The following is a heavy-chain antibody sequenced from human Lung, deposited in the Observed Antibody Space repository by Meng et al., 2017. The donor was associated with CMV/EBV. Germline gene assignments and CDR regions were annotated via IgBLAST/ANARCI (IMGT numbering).Heavy chain of an antibody. CDR3: AREVQDYYGSGAYYNPYYYYGMDV. Sequence: LXCTVSDDSISSSSYYWGWMRQPPGKGLEWIGSIYYDGSTNYNPSLTSRVTISVEKSKNQFFLRLSSVTAADTAVYFCAREVQDYYGSGAYYNPYYYYGMDVXGQGXTVTVSS. V-gene: IGHV4-39*07. CDR1: DDSISSSSYY. J-gene: IGHJ6*02. D-gene: IGHD3-10*01. CDR2: IYYDGST.